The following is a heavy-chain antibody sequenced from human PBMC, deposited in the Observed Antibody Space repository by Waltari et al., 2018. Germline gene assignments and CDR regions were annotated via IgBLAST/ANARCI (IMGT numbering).Heavy chain of an antibody. CDR3: ARGWLSLPY. Sequence: QVQLVESGGGLVKPGESLRLSCAASGFTFSDYYMNWIRQAPGKVREWLTYISGTGNTIYYADSVKGRFTVSRDNAKNSLYLQIDNLRADDTAVYYCARGWLSLPYWGLGTPVTVSS. V-gene: IGHV3-11*01. J-gene: IGHJ4*02. CDR1: GFTFSDYY. D-gene: IGHD3-22*01. CDR2: ISGTGNTI.